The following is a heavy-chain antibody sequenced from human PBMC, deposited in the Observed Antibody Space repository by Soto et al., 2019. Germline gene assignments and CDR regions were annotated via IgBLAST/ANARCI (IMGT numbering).Heavy chain of an antibody. V-gene: IGHV1-69*13. Sequence: SVKVSCKASGGTFSSYAISWVRQAPGQGLEWMGGIIPIFGTANYAQKFQGRVTITADESTSTAYMELSSLRSEDTAVYYCASPIRYSSSCFDYWGQGTLVTVSS. D-gene: IGHD6-13*01. CDR2: IIPIFGTA. CDR3: ASPIRYSSSCFDY. J-gene: IGHJ4*02. CDR1: GGTFSSYA.